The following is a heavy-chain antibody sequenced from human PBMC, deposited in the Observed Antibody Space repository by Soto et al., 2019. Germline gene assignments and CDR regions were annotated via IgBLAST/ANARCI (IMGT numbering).Heavy chain of an antibody. D-gene: IGHD3-10*01. CDR3: ARSPPSSYYGGSGTFDY. J-gene: IGHJ4*02. CDR1: GGFTSTNNW. CDR2: AYHSGST. V-gene: IGHV4-4*02. Sequence: ASETLSLTCAVSGGFTSTNNWWSWVRQPPGKGLEWIGDAYHSGSTEYNPSLKSRVSISVDKSKNQISLKLTSATAADTAVYYCARSPPSSYYGGSGTFDYWGQGTRVTVSS.